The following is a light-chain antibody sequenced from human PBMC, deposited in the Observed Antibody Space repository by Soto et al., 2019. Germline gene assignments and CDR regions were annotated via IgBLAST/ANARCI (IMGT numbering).Light chain of an antibody. Sequence: QSVLTQPPSASGTPGQRVTISCSGSISNLGSNFVYWYQQLPGAAPKLLISSNNQRPSGVPDRFSGSKSGNSASLAISGRRSEDEADYHCAAWDDSLSGVVFGGGTKVTVL. CDR1: ISNLGSNF. V-gene: IGLV1-47*02. J-gene: IGLJ3*02. CDR2: SNN. CDR3: AAWDDSLSGVV.